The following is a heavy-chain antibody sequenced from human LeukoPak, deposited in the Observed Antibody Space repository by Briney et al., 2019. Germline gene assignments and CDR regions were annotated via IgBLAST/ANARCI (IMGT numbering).Heavy chain of an antibody. CDR3: ARHGYCSGGSCYWDY. V-gene: IGHV4-59*08. CDR1: GGSISSYY. Sequence: SETLSLTCTVSGGSISSYYWSWIRQPPGKGLEWIGYIYYSGNTNYNPSLKSRVTISVDTSNNQVSLKLSSVTAADTAVYYCARHGYCSGGSCYWDYWGQGTLVTVSS. J-gene: IGHJ4*02. D-gene: IGHD2-15*01. CDR2: IYYSGNT.